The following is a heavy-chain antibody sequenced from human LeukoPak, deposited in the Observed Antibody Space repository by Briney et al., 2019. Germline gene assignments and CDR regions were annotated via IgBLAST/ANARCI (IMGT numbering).Heavy chain of an antibody. CDR3: ARVSAGIAAEGPDY. Sequence: SETLSLTCTVSSYSISSGYYWGWIRQPPGKGLEWIGSIYHSGSTYYNPSLKSRVTISVDTSKNQFSLKLSSVTAADTAVYYCARVSAGIAAEGPDYWGQGTLVTVSS. CDR2: IYHSGST. J-gene: IGHJ4*02. V-gene: IGHV4-38-2*02. CDR1: SYSISSGYY. D-gene: IGHD6-13*01.